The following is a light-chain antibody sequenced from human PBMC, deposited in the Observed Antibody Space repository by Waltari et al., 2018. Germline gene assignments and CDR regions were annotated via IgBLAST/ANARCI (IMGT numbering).Light chain of an antibody. CDR2: GAS. CDR1: QSVSISY. Sequence: EIVLTQSPGTLSLSPGEVATLSCRASQSVSISYLAWYQKKPGQAPRLLTYGASTRATDIPDRFTGSGSGTDFTLTINRLEPEDFAVYYCQQYGNSRGSFGQGTKLEIK. J-gene: IGKJ2*03. V-gene: IGKV3-20*01. CDR3: QQYGNSRGS.